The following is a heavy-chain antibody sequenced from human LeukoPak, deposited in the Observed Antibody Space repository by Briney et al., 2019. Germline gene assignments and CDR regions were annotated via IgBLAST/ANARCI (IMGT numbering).Heavy chain of an antibody. Sequence: PGGSLRLSCAASGFTFSSYSMNWVRQAPGKGLEWVSSISSSSSYIYYADSVKGRFTISRDNAKNSLYLQMNSLRAEDTAVYYCARDAMISSGIDYWGQGTLVTVSS. CDR1: GFTFSSYS. V-gene: IGHV3-21*01. CDR3: ARDAMISSGIDY. D-gene: IGHD3-22*01. J-gene: IGHJ4*02. CDR2: ISSSSSYI.